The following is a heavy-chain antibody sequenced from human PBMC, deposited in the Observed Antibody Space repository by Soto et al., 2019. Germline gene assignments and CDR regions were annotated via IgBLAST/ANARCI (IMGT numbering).Heavy chain of an antibody. J-gene: IGHJ4*02. CDR2: IGTAVIYT. CDR1: GFTFSNYY. D-gene: IGHD2-21*01. CDR3: TREGHYSALDS. V-gene: IGHV3-11*06. Sequence: LRLSCAASGFTFSNYYMSWVRQAPGKGLEWISYIGTAVIYTNYADSVKGRFTISRDNVKNSVSLQMTNLRAEDTAVYYCTREGHYSALDSWGQGTLVTVSS.